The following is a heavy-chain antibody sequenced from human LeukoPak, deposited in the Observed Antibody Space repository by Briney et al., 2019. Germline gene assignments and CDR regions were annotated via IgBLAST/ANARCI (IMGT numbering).Heavy chain of an antibody. CDR2: ISRNSGSI. CDR3: AKGYSSGWYLNYYFDY. D-gene: IGHD6-19*01. J-gene: IGHJ4*02. Sequence: SLRLSCAAAGFTFDAYAMHWVRQAPGKGMGWDSGISRNSGSIGYADSVKGRFTISRDNAKNSLYLQMNSLRAEDTALYYCAKGYSSGWYLNYYFDYWGQGTLVTVSS. CDR1: GFTFDAYA. V-gene: IGHV3-9*01.